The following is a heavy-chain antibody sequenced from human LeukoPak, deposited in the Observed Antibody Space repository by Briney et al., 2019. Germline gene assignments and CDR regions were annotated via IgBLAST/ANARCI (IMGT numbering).Heavy chain of an antibody. V-gene: IGHV3-23*01. D-gene: IGHD3/OR15-3a*01. CDR1: GFTFSSYA. CDR2: ISGSGGST. J-gene: IGHJ4*02. CDR3: AKTLPIWTTTPPFDY. Sequence: GGSLRLSCAASGFTFSSYAMNWVRQAPGKGLEWVSAISGSGGSTYYADSVKGRFTISRDNSKNTLYLQMNSLRAEDTAVYYCAKTLPIWTTTPPFDYWGQGTLVTVSS.